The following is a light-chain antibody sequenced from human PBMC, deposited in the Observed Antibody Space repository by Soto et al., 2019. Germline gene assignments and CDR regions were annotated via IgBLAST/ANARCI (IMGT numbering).Light chain of an antibody. CDR2: DAS. Sequence: EIVLTQSPATLSLSPGERATLSCRASQSVSSYLAWYQQQPGQAPRLLIYDASNSATGIPARFSGSGSWTDFTLTISSLEPEDFAVYYCQQRSNWPITFGQGTRLESK. CDR3: QQRSNWPIT. V-gene: IGKV3-11*01. J-gene: IGKJ5*01. CDR1: QSVSSY.